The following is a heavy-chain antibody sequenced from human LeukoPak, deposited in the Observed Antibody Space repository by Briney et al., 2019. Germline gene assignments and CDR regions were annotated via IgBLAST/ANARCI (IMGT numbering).Heavy chain of an antibody. CDR3: ARSRSSFNYGMDV. CDR2: IYYSGST. J-gene: IGHJ6*02. CDR1: GGSISSYY. Sequence: SETLSLTCTVSGGSISSYYWSWIRQPPGKGLEWTGYIYYSGSTNYNPSLKSRVTISVDTSKNQFSLKLSSVTAADTAVYYCARSRSSFNYGMDVWGQGTTVTVSS. V-gene: IGHV4-59*01. D-gene: IGHD6-13*01.